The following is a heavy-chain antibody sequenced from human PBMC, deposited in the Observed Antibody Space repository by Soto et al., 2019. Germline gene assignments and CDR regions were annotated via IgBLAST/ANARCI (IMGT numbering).Heavy chain of an antibody. Sequence: PGGSLRLSCAASGFTFSDYYMSWIRQAPGKGLEWVSYISSTSSFTKYADSVKGRFTIFRDNAKNSLYLQMNSLRAEDSAVYNFARDIDFWGAYPGYERDVWCHGSTVTVSS. CDR2: ISSTSSFT. CDR3: ARDIDFWGAYPGYERDV. J-gene: IGHJ6*02. V-gene: IGHV3-11*06. D-gene: IGHD3-16*02. CDR1: GFTFSDYY.